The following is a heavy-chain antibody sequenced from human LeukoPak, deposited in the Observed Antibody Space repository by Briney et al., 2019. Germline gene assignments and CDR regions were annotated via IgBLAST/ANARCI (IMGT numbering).Heavy chain of an antibody. CDR3: ARTSSGWKYYYYYYMDV. CDR1: GGSISSYY. V-gene: IGHV4-59*01. J-gene: IGHJ6*03. CDR2: IYYSGST. D-gene: IGHD6-19*01. Sequence: SETLSLTCTVSGGSISSYYWSWIRKPPGKGLEWIGYIYYSGSTNYNPSLKSRVTISVDTSKNQFSLKLSSVTAADTAVYYCARTSSGWKYYYYYYMDVWGKGTTVTVSS.